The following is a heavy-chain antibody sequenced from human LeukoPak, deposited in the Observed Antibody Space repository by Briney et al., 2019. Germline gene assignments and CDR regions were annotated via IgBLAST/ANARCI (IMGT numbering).Heavy chain of an antibody. D-gene: IGHD3-10*01. CDR3: ARVYPYYYGSAGFDY. CDR2: INHGGST. CDR1: GGSFSGYY. Sequence: SETLSLTCAVYGGSFSGYYWSWIRQPPGKGLEWIGEINHGGSTNYNPSLKSRVTISVDTSKNQFSLKLSSVTAADTAVYYCARVYPYYYGSAGFDYWGQGTLVTVSS. V-gene: IGHV4-34*01. J-gene: IGHJ4*02.